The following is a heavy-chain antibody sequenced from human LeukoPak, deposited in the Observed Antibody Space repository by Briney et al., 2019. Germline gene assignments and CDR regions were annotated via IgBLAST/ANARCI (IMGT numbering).Heavy chain of an antibody. V-gene: IGHV5-51*01. D-gene: IGHD2-2*01. J-gene: IGHJ4*02. CDR3: VRSRRGEDIVILPAAIDY. CDR2: IYPGGSDT. CDR1: GYSFTTYY. Sequence: GESLKISCKGSGYSFTTYYIGWVRQMPGKGLEWMGIIYPGGSDTRYSPSFQGQVTISADKSISTAYLQWSSLKASDTAMYYWVRSRRGEDIVILPAAIDYWGRGTLVTVSS.